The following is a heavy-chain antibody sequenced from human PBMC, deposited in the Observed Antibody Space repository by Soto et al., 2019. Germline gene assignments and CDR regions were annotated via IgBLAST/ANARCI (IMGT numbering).Heavy chain of an antibody. D-gene: IGHD3-22*01. J-gene: IGHJ6*02. V-gene: IGHV1-69*13. CDR2: IIPIFGTA. CDR1: GGTFSSYA. Sequence: SVKVSCKASGGTFSSYAISWVRQAPGQGLEWMGGIIPIFGTANYAQKFQGRVTITADESTSTAYMELSSLRSEDTAVYYCAREGHYYDSSGYFGLNAYYGMDVWGQGTTVTVSS. CDR3: AREGHYYDSSGYFGLNAYYGMDV.